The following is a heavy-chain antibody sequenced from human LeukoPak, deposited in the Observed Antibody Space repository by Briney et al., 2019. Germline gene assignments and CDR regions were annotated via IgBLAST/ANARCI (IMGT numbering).Heavy chain of an antibody. D-gene: IGHD3-22*01. CDR2: IYYSGST. CDR1: GGSISSYY. V-gene: IGHV4-59*01. J-gene: IGHJ6*02. CDR3: ARDKYYYDSSGYSNYYYYGMDV. Sequence: SETLSLTCTVSGGSISSYYWSWIRQPPGKGLEWIGYIYYSGSTSYNPSLKSRVTIPVDTSKNQFSLKLSSVTAADTAVYYCARDKYYYDSSGYSNYYYYGMDVWGQGTTVTVSS.